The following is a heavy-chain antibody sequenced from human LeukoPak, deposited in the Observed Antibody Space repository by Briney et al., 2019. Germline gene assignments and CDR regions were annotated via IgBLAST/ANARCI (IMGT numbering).Heavy chain of an antibody. J-gene: IGHJ4*02. Sequence: SETLSLTCTVSGGSISSSSYYWGWIRQPPGKGLEWIGSIYYSGSTYYNPSLKSRVTISVDTSKNQFSLKLSSVTAADTAVYYCARDGIGYCSGGSCYSSYWGQGTLVTVSS. CDR3: ARDGIGYCSGGSCYSSY. CDR2: IYYSGST. CDR1: GGSISSSSYY. V-gene: IGHV4-39*07. D-gene: IGHD2-15*01.